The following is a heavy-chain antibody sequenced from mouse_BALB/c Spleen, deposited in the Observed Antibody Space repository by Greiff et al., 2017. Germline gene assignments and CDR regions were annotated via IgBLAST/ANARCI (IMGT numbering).Heavy chain of an antibody. CDR3: ARVGAYDGYYVAFAY. V-gene: IGHV1-18*01. D-gene: IGHD2-3*01. CDR1: GYTFTDYN. J-gene: IGHJ3*01. CDR2: INPNNGGT. Sequence: EVQVVESGPELVKPGASVKIPCKASGYTFTDYNMDWVKQSHGKSLEWIGDINPNNGGTIYNQKFKGKATLTVDKSSSTAYMELRSLTSEDTAVYYCARVGAYDGYYVAFAYWGQGTLVTVSA.